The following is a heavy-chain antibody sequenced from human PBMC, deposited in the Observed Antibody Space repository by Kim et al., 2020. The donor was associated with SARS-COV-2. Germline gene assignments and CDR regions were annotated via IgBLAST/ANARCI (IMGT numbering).Heavy chain of an antibody. D-gene: IGHD2-2*01. CDR2: IHQSGST. J-gene: IGHJ6*02. V-gene: IGHV4-34*01. Sequence: SETLSLTCAVYGGSFSGHYWSWIRQPPGKGLEWIGKIHQSGSTNSSPSLKSRVTISMDTSKNQFSLKLSSVTAADAGIYYCARGRAGVVPAPILAIGPHYDYFIMDFWGHGTTVTVSS. CDR1: GGSFSGHY. CDR3: ARGRAGVVPAPILAIGPHYDYFIMDF.